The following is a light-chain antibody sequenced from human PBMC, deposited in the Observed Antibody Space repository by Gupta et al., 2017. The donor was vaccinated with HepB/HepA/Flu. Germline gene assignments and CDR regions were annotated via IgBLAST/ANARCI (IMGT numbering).Light chain of an antibody. CDR1: QSISSY. V-gene: IGKV1-39*01. CDR3: QQSYSTLT. Sequence: DIQMTQSPSSLSASVGDRVTITCRESQSISSYLNWYQQKPGKAPKLLIYAASSLQSGVPSRFSGSGSGTDFTLTISRLQPEDFATYYCQQSYSTLTFGGGTKVEIK. J-gene: IGKJ4*01. CDR2: AAS.